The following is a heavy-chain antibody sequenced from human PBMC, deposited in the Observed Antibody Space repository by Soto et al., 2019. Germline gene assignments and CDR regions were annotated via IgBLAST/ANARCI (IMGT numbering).Heavy chain of an antibody. D-gene: IGHD1-26*01. CDR2: ISYDGSNK. CDR3: AKGATYYFYGMDV. Sequence: QVQLVESGGGVVQPGRSLRLSCAASGFTFSSYGMHWVRQAPGKGLEWVAVISYDGSNKYYADSVKGRFTISRDNSKNTLYVQMSSLRAEDTAVYYCAKGATYYFYGMDVRGQGTTVTVS. J-gene: IGHJ6*02. V-gene: IGHV3-30*18. CDR1: GFTFSSYG.